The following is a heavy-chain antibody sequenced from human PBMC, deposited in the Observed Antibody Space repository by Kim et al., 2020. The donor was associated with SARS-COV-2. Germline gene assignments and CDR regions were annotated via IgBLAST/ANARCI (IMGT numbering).Heavy chain of an antibody. D-gene: IGHD1-1*01. V-gene: IGHV4-59*01. CDR3: ARENTAGSFYFDF. J-gene: IGHJ4*02. Sequence: RYNPSLKSRATISLDTSKNQFSLKLTSVAAADTAVYYCARENTAGSFYFDFWGQGTLVTVSS.